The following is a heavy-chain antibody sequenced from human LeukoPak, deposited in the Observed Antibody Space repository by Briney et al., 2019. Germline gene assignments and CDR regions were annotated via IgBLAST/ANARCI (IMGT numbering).Heavy chain of an antibody. CDR2: ISWNSGSI. CDR3: ARALWELPVYYYYGMDV. V-gene: IGHV3-9*01. J-gene: IGHJ6*02. D-gene: IGHD1-26*01. CDR1: GFTFDDYA. Sequence: GGSLRLSCAASGFTFDDYAMHWVRQAPGKGLEWVSGISWNSGSIGYADSVKGRFTISRDNSKNTLYLQMNSLRAEDTAVYYCARALWELPVYYYYGMDVWGQGTTVTVSS.